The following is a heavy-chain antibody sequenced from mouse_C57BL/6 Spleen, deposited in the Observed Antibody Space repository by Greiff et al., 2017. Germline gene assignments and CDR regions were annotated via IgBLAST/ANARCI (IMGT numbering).Heavy chain of an antibody. CDR2: IDPSDSET. CDR1: GYTFTSYW. CDR3: ARYGSSPDYAMDY. D-gene: IGHD1-1*01. V-gene: IGHV1-52*01. J-gene: IGHJ4*01. Sequence: QVLLQQPGAELVRPGSSVKLSCKASGYTFTSYWMHWVKQRPIQGLEWIGNIDPSDSETHYNQKFKDKATLTVDKSSSTAYMQLSSLTSEDSAVYYCARYGSSPDYAMDYWGQGTSVTVSS.